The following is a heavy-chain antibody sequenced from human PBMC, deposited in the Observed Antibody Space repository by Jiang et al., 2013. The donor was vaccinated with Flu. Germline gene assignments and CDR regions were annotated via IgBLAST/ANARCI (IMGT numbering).Heavy chain of an antibody. Sequence: QLVESGAEVKKPGASVKVSCKASGYTFTSYDINWVRQATGQGLEWMGWMNPNSGNTGYAQKFQGRVTMTRNTSISTAYMELSSLRSEDTAVYYCARPLRYFDWLRVNAFDIWGQGTMVTVSS. J-gene: IGHJ3*02. CDR3: ARPLRYFDWLRVNAFDI. D-gene: IGHD3-9*01. CDR2: MNPNSGNT. CDR1: GYTFTSYD. V-gene: IGHV1-8*01.